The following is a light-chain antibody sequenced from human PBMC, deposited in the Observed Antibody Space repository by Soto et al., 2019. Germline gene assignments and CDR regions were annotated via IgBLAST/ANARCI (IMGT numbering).Light chain of an antibody. Sequence: QSVLTQSPSASASLGASVKLTCTLSSGHSNYAIAWHQQQPEKGPRYLMKLNSDGSHSKGDGIPDRFSGSSSGAERYLTISSLQSDDEAAYYCQTWGTGIQVVFGGGTKLTVL. J-gene: IGLJ2*01. V-gene: IGLV4-69*01. CDR1: SGHSNYA. CDR2: LNSDGSH. CDR3: QTWGTGIQVV.